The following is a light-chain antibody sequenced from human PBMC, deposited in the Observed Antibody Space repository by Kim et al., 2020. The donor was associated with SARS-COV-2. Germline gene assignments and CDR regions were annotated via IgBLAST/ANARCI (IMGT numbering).Light chain of an antibody. V-gene: IGLV2-8*01. Sequence: QSALTQPPSASGSPGQSVTISCTGTSSDVGDYNYVSWYQQHPGKAPKLMIYEVTKRPSGVPDRFSGSKSDNTASLTVSGLQAEDEAVYYCSSYAGSDTFVFGTGTKVTVL. CDR2: EVT. J-gene: IGLJ1*01. CDR1: SSDVGDYNY. CDR3: SSYAGSDTFV.